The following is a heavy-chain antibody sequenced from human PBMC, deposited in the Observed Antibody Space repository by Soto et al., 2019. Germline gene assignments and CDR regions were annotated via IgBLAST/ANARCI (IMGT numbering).Heavy chain of an antibody. CDR3: ARGNGYYDSSGYYFIS. V-gene: IGHV1-69*13. D-gene: IGHD3-22*01. CDR2: IIPIFGTA. Sequence: SVKVSCKASGVTFSSYAISWVRRAPGQGLEWTGGIIPIFGTANYAQKFQGRVTITADESTSTAYMELSSLRSEDTAVYYCARGNGYYDSSGYYFISWGQGTLVTVSS. J-gene: IGHJ4*02. CDR1: GVTFSSYA.